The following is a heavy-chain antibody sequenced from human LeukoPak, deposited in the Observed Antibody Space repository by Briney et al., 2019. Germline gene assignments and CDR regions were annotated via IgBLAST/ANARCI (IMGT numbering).Heavy chain of an antibody. D-gene: IGHD1-26*01. J-gene: IGHJ4*02. V-gene: IGHV1-46*01. CDR3: ARERGAEWERPFDY. Sequence: GPVKVSCKASGGTFSSYAISWVRQAPGQGLEWMGIINPSGGSTSYAQKFQGRVTMTRDTSTSTVYMELSSLRSEDTAVYYCARERGAEWERPFDYWGQGTLVTVSS. CDR2: INPSGGST. CDR1: GGTFSSYA.